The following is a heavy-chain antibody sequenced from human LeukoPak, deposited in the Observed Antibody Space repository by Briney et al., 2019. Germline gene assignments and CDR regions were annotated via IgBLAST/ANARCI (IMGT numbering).Heavy chain of an antibody. D-gene: IGHD2-15*01. J-gene: IGHJ4*02. CDR1: GFTFSTFW. V-gene: IGHV3-7*01. CDR2: IKEDGSEK. Sequence: PGGSLRLSCAASGFTFSTFWMSWVRLAPGKGLEWVANIKEDGSEKYYVGSVEGRFTISRDNAKNSLYLQMNSLRAEDTAVYYCSGGRQGLDYWGQGTLVTVSS. CDR3: SGGRQGLDY.